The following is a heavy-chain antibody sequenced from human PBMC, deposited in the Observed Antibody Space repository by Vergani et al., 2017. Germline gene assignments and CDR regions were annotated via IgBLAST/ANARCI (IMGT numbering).Heavy chain of an antibody. D-gene: IGHD3-10*01. Sequence: QVQLVQSGAEVKKPGSSVKVSCKASGGTFSSYTISWVRQAPGQGLEWMGGIIPIFGTANYAQKFQGRVTITADESTSTAYMELSSLRSEDPAVYYCARGMVRVVIMIRDYGMDVWGQGTTVTVSS. CDR1: GGTFSSYT. CDR3: ARGMVRVVIMIRDYGMDV. J-gene: IGHJ6*02. V-gene: IGHV1-69*12. CDR2: IIPIFGTA.